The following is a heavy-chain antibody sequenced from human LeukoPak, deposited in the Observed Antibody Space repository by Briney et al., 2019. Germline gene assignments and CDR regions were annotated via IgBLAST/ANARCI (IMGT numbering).Heavy chain of an antibody. Sequence: GGSLRLSSAASGFTLSAYWMGWVRQAPGKGLEWVANINQDGSEKYYVASVKGRFTISRDNAKNSLYLQMNCLSAEDTAVYYCAAEGVPTTIVAYEFWGQGTLVTVSS. D-gene: IGHD2-2*01. J-gene: IGHJ4*02. CDR2: INQDGSEK. CDR3: AAEGVPTTIVAYEF. V-gene: IGHV3-7*05. CDR1: GFTLSAYW.